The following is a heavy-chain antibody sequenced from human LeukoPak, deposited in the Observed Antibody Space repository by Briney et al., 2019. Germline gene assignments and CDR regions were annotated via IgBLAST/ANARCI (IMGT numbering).Heavy chain of an antibody. J-gene: IGHJ4*02. CDR3: ARDDGSATMGFDS. CDR2: VIPILGTT. D-gene: IGHD1-26*01. Sequence: SVKVSCKASGTTFIRSAISWVRQAPGQGLEWMGGVIPILGTTNYAQKFQDRLLITTDDSTSTAYMEVSSLRSVDTAVYYCARDDGSATMGFDSWGQGTLVTVSS. V-gene: IGHV1-69*05. CDR1: GTTFIRSA.